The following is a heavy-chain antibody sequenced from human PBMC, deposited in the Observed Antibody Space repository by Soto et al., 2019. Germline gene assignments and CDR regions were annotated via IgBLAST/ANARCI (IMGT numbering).Heavy chain of an antibody. V-gene: IGHV4-31*03. CDR1: GASISSRTDY. CDR3: ARSSVGFGDLKS. J-gene: IGHJ4*02. Sequence: QVQLQESGPGLVKPSQTLSLTCTVSGASISSRTDYWTWVRQHPGEGLEWIGYFYDSETTHYNPSLKSRISISVDTSKNHFSLNMRSVTAADTAVYFCARSSVGFGDLKSWGQEPWSSSPQ. CDR2: FYDSETT. D-gene: IGHD3-10*01.